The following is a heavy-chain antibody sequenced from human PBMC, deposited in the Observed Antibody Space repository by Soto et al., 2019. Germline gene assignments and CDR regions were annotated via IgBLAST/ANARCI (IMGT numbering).Heavy chain of an antibody. D-gene: IGHD2-15*01. V-gene: IGHV4-39*01. J-gene: IGHJ5*02. Sequence: QLQLQESGPGLVKPSETLSLTCTVSGGSISSSSYYWGWIRQPPGKGLEWIGSIYYSGSTYYNPSLKSRVTISVDTSKNQFSLKLSSVTAADTAVYYCACRYCSGGSCPVRWFDPWGQGTLVTVSS. CDR3: ACRYCSGGSCPVRWFDP. CDR1: GGSISSSSYY. CDR2: IYYSGST.